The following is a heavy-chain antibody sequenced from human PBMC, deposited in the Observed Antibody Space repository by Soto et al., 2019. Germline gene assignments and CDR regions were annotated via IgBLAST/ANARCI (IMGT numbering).Heavy chain of an antibody. CDR2: VKSRSDGGTT. D-gene: IGHD1-26*01. CDR3: TTAAGGMWGADY. V-gene: IGHV3-15*01. CDR1: GFTFRNVW. Sequence: GWSLRLSCAASGFTFRNVWMSWVRQAPGKGLEWVGRVKSRSDGGTTDYAAPVKGRFTVSRDDSQSTLSLQMDSLKIEDSAVYFCTTAAGGMWGADYWGQGTPVTVSS. J-gene: IGHJ4*02.